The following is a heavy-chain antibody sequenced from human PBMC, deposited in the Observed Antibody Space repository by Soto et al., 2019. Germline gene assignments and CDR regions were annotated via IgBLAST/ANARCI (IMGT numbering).Heavy chain of an antibody. CDR3: AKDAISIVPSDDFDI. CDR1: GFTFSSYG. D-gene: IGHD3-16*02. J-gene: IGHJ3*02. CDR2: ISYDGSNK. V-gene: IGHV3-30*18. Sequence: GGSLRLSCAASGFTFSSYGMNWVRQAPGKGLEWVAVISYDGSNKYYADSVKGRFTISRDNSKNTLYLQMNSLRAEDTAVYYCAKDAISIVPSDDFDIWGQGTMVTVSS.